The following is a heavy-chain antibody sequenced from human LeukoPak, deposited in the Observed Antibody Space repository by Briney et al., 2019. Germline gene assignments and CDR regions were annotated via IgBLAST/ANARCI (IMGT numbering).Heavy chain of an antibody. CDR2: INHSGST. D-gene: IGHD5-18*01. CDR1: GGSFSGYY. V-gene: IGHV4-34*01. Sequence: SETLSLTCAVYGGSFSGYYWSWIRQPPGKGLEWIGVINHSGSTNYNPSLKSRVTISVDTSKNQFSLKLSSVTAADTAVYYCARDRVDSYGYLYYFDYWGQGTLVTVSS. J-gene: IGHJ4*02. CDR3: ARDRVDSYGYLYYFDY.